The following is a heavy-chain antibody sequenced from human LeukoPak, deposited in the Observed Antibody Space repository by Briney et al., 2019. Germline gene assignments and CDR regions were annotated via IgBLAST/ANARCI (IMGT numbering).Heavy chain of an antibody. Sequence: PGGSMRLSCAASGFTFSNDAMSWVRQAPGQGLEWVSGICSSGSSTFFADHVKGRFTISRDNAKNSLYLQINTLQAEDTAVYYSARRSPGSSSLFFYYMDVWGKGTTVSVSS. V-gene: IGHV3-23*05. J-gene: IGHJ6*03. CDR2: ICSSGSST. CDR1: GFTFSNDA. D-gene: IGHD1-26*01. CDR3: ARRSPGSSSLFFYYMDV.